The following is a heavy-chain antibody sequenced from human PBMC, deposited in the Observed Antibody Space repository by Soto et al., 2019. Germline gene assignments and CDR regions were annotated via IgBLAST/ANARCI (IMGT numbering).Heavy chain of an antibody. CDR1: GGIFSTYA. Sequence: QVQLVQSGAEVKKPGSSVKFSCKASGGIFSTYAISWLRQAPGQGLEWMGGIIPLFGTPNYAQRFQGRVTIIADESTSTAYMELSRLRSEDTAVYYCARDRDDYGSGNYYNRIDFWGQGTLVTVSS. CDR3: ARDRDDYGSGNYYNRIDF. V-gene: IGHV1-69*01. J-gene: IGHJ4*02. CDR2: IIPLFGTP. D-gene: IGHD3-10*01.